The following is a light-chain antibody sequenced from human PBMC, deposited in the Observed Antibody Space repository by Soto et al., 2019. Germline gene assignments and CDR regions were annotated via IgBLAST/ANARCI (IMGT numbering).Light chain of an antibody. CDR1: SGHSNYA. V-gene: IGLV4-69*02. Sequence: QLVLTQSPSASASLGASVTLTCTLSSGHSNYAIAWHQQQPDKGPRYLMKVNSDGSHNKGDGIPDRFSGSSSGAERYLTISSLQSEDEADYYCQTWGTGVFGGGTKLTVL. J-gene: IGLJ3*02. CDR2: VNSDGSH. CDR3: QTWGTGV.